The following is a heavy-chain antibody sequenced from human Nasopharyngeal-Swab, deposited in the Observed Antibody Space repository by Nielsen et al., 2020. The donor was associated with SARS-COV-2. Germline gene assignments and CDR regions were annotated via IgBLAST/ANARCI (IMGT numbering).Heavy chain of an antibody. Sequence: GGSLRLSCKGFGHSFSNYWFAWVRQMPGKGLEWMGIIYPGNSDTRYCPSFQGQVTISADKSISTAYLQWSSLRASDTAIHYCARQRTTLTLGRAFDLWGQGTMVTVSS. CDR1: GHSFSNYW. CDR2: IYPGNSDT. J-gene: IGHJ3*01. D-gene: IGHD4-17*01. CDR3: ARQRTTLTLGRAFDL. V-gene: IGHV5-51*01.